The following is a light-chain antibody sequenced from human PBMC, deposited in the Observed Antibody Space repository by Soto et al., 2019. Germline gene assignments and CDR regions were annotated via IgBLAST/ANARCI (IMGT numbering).Light chain of an antibody. V-gene: IGKV1-39*01. J-gene: IGKJ4*01. Sequence: DIQMTQSPSSLSASVGDRVTITCRASQTISTYLNWYQQKPGKAPNLLIYAASSLQSGVPSRFSGSGSGTYFTLTINSLQPEDFATYYCQQSYTMPLTFAGGTKLGIK. CDR2: AAS. CDR1: QTISTY. CDR3: QQSYTMPLT.